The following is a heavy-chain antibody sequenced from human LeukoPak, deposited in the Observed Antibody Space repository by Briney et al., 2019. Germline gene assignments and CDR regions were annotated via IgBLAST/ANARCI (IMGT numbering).Heavy chain of an antibody. V-gene: IGHV4-39*01. CDR2: IHYSGRT. Sequence: SETLSLTCTVSGGSISTSSYYWGWIRQPPAKGLEWIGTIHYSGRTYYNPSLKSRVTISVDTSKNQLSLKMSSVTAADTDMYYCARNSGNYLGWFDPWGQGTLVTVSS. D-gene: IGHD1-26*01. CDR1: GGSISTSSYY. J-gene: IGHJ5*02. CDR3: ARNSGNYLGWFDP.